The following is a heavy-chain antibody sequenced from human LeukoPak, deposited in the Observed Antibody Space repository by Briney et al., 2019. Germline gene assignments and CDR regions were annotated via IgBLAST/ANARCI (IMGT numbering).Heavy chain of an antibody. D-gene: IGHD3-22*01. CDR1: GFTFSDYY. Sequence: GGSLRLSCAASGFTFSDYYMSWIRQAPGKGLEWVSYISSSGSTIYYADSVKGRFTISRDNAKNSLYLQMNSLRAEDTAVYYCARGLSYDSPFPDWFDPWGQGTLVTVSS. V-gene: IGHV3-11*01. J-gene: IGHJ5*02. CDR3: ARGLSYDSPFPDWFDP. CDR2: ISSSGSTI.